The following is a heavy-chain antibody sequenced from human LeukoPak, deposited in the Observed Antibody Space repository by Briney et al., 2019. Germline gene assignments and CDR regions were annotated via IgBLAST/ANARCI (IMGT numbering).Heavy chain of an antibody. Sequence: GGSLRLSCAASGFTFSGSAMHWVRQVSGKGLEWVGRIRSKANSYATAYAASVKGRFTISRDDSKNTAYLQMNSLKTEDTAVYYCTAKSSTSSWGQGTLVTVSS. J-gene: IGHJ5*02. CDR1: GFTFSGSA. CDR2: IRSKANSYAT. V-gene: IGHV3-73*01. CDR3: TAKSSTSS. D-gene: IGHD2-2*01.